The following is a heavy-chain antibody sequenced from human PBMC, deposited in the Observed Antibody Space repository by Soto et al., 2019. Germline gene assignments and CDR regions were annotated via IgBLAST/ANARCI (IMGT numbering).Heavy chain of an antibody. CDR2: ISDSGNST. Sequence: GGSLRLSCAASGFTFSSYAMSWVRQAPGKGLEWVSTISDSGNSTYSADSVKGRFTISRDNSKNTLYLQMNSLRAEDTAVYYSAIYRYRHTLWGQYDFDYWGQGSLVTV. D-gene: IGHD4-4*01. CDR3: AIYRYRHTLWGQYDFDY. V-gene: IGHV3-23*01. CDR1: GFTFSSYA. J-gene: IGHJ4*02.